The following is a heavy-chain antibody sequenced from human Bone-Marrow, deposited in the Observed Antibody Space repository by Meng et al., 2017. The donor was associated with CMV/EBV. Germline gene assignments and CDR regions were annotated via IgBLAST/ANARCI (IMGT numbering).Heavy chain of an antibody. CDR3: ARVSVIDGWHDFWSGFHRGYYGMYV. V-gene: IGHV3-15*01. D-gene: IGHD3-3*01. J-gene: IGHJ6*01. CDR2: IKSKTDGGTT. Sequence: GGSLRLSCAASGFTFSNAWMSWVRQAPGKGLEWVGRIKSKTDGGTTDYAAPVKGRFTISRDDSKNTLYLQMNSLRAEDTAVYYCARVSVIDGWHDFWSGFHRGYYGMYVWGQGTTVTVSS. CDR1: GFTFSNAW.